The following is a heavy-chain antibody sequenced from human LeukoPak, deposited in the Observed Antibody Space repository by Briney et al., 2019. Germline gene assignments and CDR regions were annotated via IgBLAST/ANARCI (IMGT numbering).Heavy chain of an antibody. J-gene: IGHJ5*02. D-gene: IGHD6-13*01. V-gene: IGHV4-39*07. CDR2: IYYSGST. Sequence: PSETLSLTCTVSGGSISSSSYYWGWIRQPPGKGLEWIGSIYYSGSTYYSPSLKSRVTISVDTSKNQFSLKLSSVTAADTAVYYCAGAAPDNWFDPWGQGTLVTVSS. CDR1: GGSISSSSYY. CDR3: AGAAPDNWFDP.